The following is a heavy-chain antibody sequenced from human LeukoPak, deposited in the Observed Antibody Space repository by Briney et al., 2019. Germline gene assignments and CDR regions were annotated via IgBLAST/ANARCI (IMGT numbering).Heavy chain of an antibody. CDR3: ARDSDSSGWLDYYMDV. Sequence: GGSLRLSCAASEFSVGSNYMTWVRQAPGKGLEWVSLIYSGGSTYYADSVKGRFTISRDNSKNTLYLQMNSLRAEDTAVYYCARDSDSSGWLDYYMDVWGKGTMVTVSS. J-gene: IGHJ6*03. CDR1: EFSVGSNY. V-gene: IGHV3-66*01. D-gene: IGHD6-19*01. CDR2: IYSGGST.